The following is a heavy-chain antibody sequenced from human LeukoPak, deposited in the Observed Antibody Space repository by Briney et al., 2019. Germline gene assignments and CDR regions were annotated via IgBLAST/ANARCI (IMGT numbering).Heavy chain of an antibody. Sequence: SGGSLRLSCAASGFTFSSYSMNWVRQAPGKGLEWVGRIKSKTDGGTTDYAAPVKGRFSISRDDSKNTLFLQMDSLKAEDTAMYYCASTQYWGQGTLVTVSS. CDR3: ASTQY. V-gene: IGHV3-15*01. J-gene: IGHJ4*02. CDR2: IKSKTDGGTT. CDR1: GFTFSSYS.